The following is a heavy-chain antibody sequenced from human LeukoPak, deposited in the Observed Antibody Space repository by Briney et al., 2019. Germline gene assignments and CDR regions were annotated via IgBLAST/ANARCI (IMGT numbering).Heavy chain of an antibody. V-gene: IGHV3-30*04. CDR3: AKVGDSTFDY. CDR1: GFTFSSYA. D-gene: IGHD4-17*01. Sequence: GGSLRLSCAASGFTFSSYAMHWVRQAPGKGLEWVAVISYDGTNKHYADSVRGRFTTSRDNSKNTLYLQMSSLRAEDTAVYYCAKVGDSTFDYWGQGTLVTVSS. J-gene: IGHJ4*02. CDR2: ISYDGTNK.